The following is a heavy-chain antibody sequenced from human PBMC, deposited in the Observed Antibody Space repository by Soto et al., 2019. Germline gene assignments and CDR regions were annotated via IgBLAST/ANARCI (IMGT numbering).Heavy chain of an antibody. CDR1: GGTFRSYT. D-gene: IGHD3-10*01. J-gene: IGHJ6*03. CDR2: IIPILGIA. CDR3: ARDHYYGLGSYNNQYYSMDV. Sequence: ASVKLSCKASGGTFRSYTISWVRQAPGQGLEWMGRIIPILGIANYAQKFQGRVTITADTSTSTAYMELSSLRSEDTAVYYCARDHYYGLGSYNNQYYSMDVWGKGTTVTVSS. V-gene: IGHV1-69*04.